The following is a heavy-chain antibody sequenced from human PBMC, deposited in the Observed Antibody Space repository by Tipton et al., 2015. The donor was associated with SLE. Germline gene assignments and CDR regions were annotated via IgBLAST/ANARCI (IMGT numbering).Heavy chain of an antibody. V-gene: IGHV4-34*01. J-gene: IGHJ6*02. CDR1: GGSISRYY. D-gene: IGHD2-8*01. CDR2: INHSGST. CDR3: ARGMLTWRGAIIGVDV. Sequence: TLSLTCTVSGGSISRYYWSWIRQPPGKGLEWIGEINHSGSTNYNPSLKSRVTISVDTSKNQFSLKLSSVTAADTAVYYCARGMLTWRGAIIGVDVWGQGTSVNVSS.